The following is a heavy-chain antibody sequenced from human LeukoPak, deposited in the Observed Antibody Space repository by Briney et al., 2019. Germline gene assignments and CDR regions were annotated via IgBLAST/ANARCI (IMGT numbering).Heavy chain of an antibody. Sequence: SEILSLTCTVSGASISSDNYYWSWIRQPPGKGLEWIGYIYYSGSTYYNPSLKSRLTISVDTSKNQFSLKLNSVTAADTAVYYCARSVLRFLEWSAYYFDYWGQGTLVTVSS. V-gene: IGHV4-30-4*01. D-gene: IGHD3-3*01. CDR1: GASISSDNYY. J-gene: IGHJ4*02. CDR3: ARSVLRFLEWSAYYFDY. CDR2: IYYSGST.